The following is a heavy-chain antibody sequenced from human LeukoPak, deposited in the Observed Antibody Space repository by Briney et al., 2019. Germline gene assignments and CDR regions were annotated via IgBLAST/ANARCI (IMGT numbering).Heavy chain of an antibody. Sequence: SVKVSCKASGYTFTSYGISWVRQAPGQGLEWMGGIIPIFGTANYAQKFQGRVTITADKSTSTAYRELSSLRSEDTAVYYCARLSRMGSSGYYSHDAFDIWGQGTMGTVSS. J-gene: IGHJ3*02. CDR1: GYTFTSYG. CDR2: IIPIFGTA. D-gene: IGHD3-22*01. V-gene: IGHV1-69*06. CDR3: ARLSRMGSSGYYSHDAFDI.